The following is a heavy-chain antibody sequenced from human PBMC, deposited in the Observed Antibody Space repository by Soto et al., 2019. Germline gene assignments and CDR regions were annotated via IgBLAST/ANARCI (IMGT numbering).Heavy chain of an antibody. D-gene: IGHD2-15*01. J-gene: IGHJ5*02. V-gene: IGHV4-31*03. Sequence: NPSETLSLTCSVSRAFINSGGFYYSWIRQPPGKGLEWLGYIFHSGSTLYNLSLRGRLTLSADTSRNQLSLYLTSVTAADTAVYYCVRGGIAGHWFDPWGQGILVTVSS. CDR1: RAFINSGGFY. CDR3: VRGGIAGHWFDP. CDR2: IFHSGST.